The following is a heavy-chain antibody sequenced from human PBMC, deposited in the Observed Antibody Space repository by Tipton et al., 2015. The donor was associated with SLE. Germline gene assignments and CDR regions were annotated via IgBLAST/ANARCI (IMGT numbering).Heavy chain of an antibody. Sequence: TLSLTCAVYGGSLSGFYWSWIRQPPGKGLEWIGEVTPSGTTNYSPALKSRVTISIDTPTKQFSLKLSSVTAAGTAIYYCARLREWNRAPYHMDVWRTGTTVSVSS. CDR1: GGSLSGFY. CDR3: ARLREWNRAPYHMDV. D-gene: IGHD3-3*01. V-gene: IGHV4-34*01. CDR2: VTPSGTT. J-gene: IGHJ6*03.